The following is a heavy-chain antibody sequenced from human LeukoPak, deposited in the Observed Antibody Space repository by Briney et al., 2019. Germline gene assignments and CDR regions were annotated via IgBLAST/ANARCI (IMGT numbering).Heavy chain of an antibody. CDR1: GFTFSSYE. Sequence: GGSLRLSCAASGFTFSSYEMNWVRQAPGKGLEWVSYISSSGSTIYYADSVKGRFTVSRDNAENSLYLQMNSLRAEDTAVYYCARGSYRPDYWGQGTLVTVSS. D-gene: IGHD1-26*01. CDR2: ISSSGSTI. V-gene: IGHV3-48*03. CDR3: ARGSYRPDY. J-gene: IGHJ4*02.